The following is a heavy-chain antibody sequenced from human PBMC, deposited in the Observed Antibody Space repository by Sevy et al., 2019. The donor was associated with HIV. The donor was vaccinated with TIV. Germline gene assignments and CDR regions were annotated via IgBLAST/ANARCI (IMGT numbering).Heavy chain of an antibody. J-gene: IGHJ5*02. D-gene: IGHD2-2*02. Sequence: GGSLRLSCAASGFTFSGSAMHWVRQASGKGLEWVGRIRSKANSYATAYAASVKGRLTISRDDSKNTAYLQMNSLKTEDTAVYYCTRLPDCSSTSCYRIGNWFDPWGQGTLVTVSS. CDR1: GFTFSGSA. CDR2: IRSKANSYAT. V-gene: IGHV3-73*01. CDR3: TRLPDCSSTSCYRIGNWFDP.